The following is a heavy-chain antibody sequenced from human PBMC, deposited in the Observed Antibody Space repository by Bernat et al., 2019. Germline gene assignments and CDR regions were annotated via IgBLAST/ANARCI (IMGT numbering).Heavy chain of an antibody. J-gene: IGHJ4*02. CDR3: ARQVRGGSGSTRTGDY. CDR2: IYYSGST. CDR1: GGSISSSSYY. Sequence: QLQLQESGPGLVKPSETLSLTCTVSGGSISSSSYYWGWIRQPPGKGLEWIGSIYYSGSTYYNPSLKSRVTISVDTSKNQFSLKLSSVTAADTAVYYCARQVRGGSGSTRTGDYWGQGTLVTVSS. V-gene: IGHV4-39*01. D-gene: IGHD3-10*01.